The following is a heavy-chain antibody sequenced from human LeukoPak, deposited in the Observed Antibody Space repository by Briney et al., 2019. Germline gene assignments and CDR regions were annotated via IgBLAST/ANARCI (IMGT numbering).Heavy chain of an antibody. CDR1: GFTVSSNY. CDR3: AKDSETGVCFDY. J-gene: IGHJ4*02. V-gene: IGHV3-23*01. Sequence: GGSLRLSCAASGFTVSSNYMSWVRQAPGKGLEWVSAISVSAGSTYYADSVKGRFTISRDNAKNSLYLQMNSLRAEDTAVYYCAKDSETGVCFDYWGQGTLVTVSS. CDR2: ISVSAGST. D-gene: IGHD7-27*01.